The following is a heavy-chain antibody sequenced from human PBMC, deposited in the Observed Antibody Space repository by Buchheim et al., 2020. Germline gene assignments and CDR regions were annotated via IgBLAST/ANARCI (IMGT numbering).Heavy chain of an antibody. CDR1: GFTFNNAW. Sequence: EVQLVESGGGLVKPGGSLRLSCAASGFTFNNAWMNWVRQTPERGLEWVARIKSKSDGGTTDYAAPETGRFTISRDDSKNTLFLQMNSLKIEDTAVYYCTTDQIYYYDTSGYYHYGMDVWGQGTT. J-gene: IGHJ6*02. V-gene: IGHV3-15*01. D-gene: IGHD3-22*01. CDR3: TTDQIYYYDTSGYYHYGMDV. CDR2: IKSKSDGGTT.